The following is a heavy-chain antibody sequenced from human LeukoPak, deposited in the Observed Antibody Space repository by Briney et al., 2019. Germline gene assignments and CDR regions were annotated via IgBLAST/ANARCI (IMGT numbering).Heavy chain of an antibody. Sequence: PGGSLRLSCAASGFTFSSYWMSWVRQAPVKGLEWVANIKQDGSEKYYVDSVKGRFTISRDNAKNSLYLQMNSLRAEDTAVYYCARVRWELPSYDGVDIWGQGTMVTVSS. D-gene: IGHD1-26*01. CDR1: GFTFSSYW. J-gene: IGHJ3*02. CDR2: IKQDGSEK. V-gene: IGHV3-7*01. CDR3: ARVRWELPSYDGVDI.